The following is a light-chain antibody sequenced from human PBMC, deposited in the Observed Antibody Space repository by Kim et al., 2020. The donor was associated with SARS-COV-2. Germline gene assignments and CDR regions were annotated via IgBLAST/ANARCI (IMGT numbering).Light chain of an antibody. CDR3: QKYNTAPWT. CDR1: QGISDY. J-gene: IGKJ1*01. CDR2: AAT. Sequence: ASVGDVVTLTCRASQGISDYLAWYQQKPGKAPKLLIYAATTLQLGVSSRFSGSGSGTNFTLTISDLQPEDVATYYCQKYNTAPWTFGHGTKVDIK. V-gene: IGKV1-27*01.